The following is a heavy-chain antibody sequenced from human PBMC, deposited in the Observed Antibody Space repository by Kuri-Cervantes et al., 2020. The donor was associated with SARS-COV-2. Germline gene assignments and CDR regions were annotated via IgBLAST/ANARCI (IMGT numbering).Heavy chain of an antibody. CDR2: IYHSGST. J-gene: IGHJ4*02. CDR3: ARSFSSWYPDY. V-gene: IGHV4-30-2*01. Sequence: LSLTCTVSGGSISSGGYYWSWIRQPPGKGLEWIGYIYHSGSTYYNPSLKSRVTISVDRSKNQFSLKLSSVTAADTAVYYCARSFSSWYPDYWGQGTLVTVSS. CDR1: GGSISSGGYY. D-gene: IGHD6-13*01.